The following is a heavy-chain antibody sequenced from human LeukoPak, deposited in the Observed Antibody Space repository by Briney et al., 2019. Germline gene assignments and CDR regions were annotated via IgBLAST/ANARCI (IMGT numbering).Heavy chain of an antibody. CDR2: ISPYNGNT. Sequence: ASVKVSCKASGYTFTSYGIIWVRQAPGQGLEWMGWISPYNGNTNYAQKLQGRVTMTTDTSTSTAYMELRSLRSDYTAVYYCARGENLWGLYGSGSQKSLDYWGQGTLVTVSS. D-gene: IGHD3-10*01. J-gene: IGHJ4*02. V-gene: IGHV1-18*04. CDR3: ARGENLWGLYGSGSQKSLDY. CDR1: GYTFTSYG.